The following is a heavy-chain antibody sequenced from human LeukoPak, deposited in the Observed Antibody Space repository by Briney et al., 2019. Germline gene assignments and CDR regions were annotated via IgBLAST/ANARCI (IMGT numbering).Heavy chain of an antibody. CDR1: GFTFSSYG. CDR2: IRYDGSNK. D-gene: IGHD3-3*01. Sequence: GGSLRLSCAASGFTFSSYGMHWVRQAPGKGLELVAFIRYDGSNKYYADSVKGRFTISRDNSKNTLYLQMNSLRAEDTAVYYCAKGSTPYTLEWLSLYYYCYMDVWGKGTTVTVSS. V-gene: IGHV3-30*02. J-gene: IGHJ6*03. CDR3: AKGSTPYTLEWLSLYYYCYMDV.